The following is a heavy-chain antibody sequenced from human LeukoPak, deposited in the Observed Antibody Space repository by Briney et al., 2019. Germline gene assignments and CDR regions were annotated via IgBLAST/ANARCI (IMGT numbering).Heavy chain of an antibody. V-gene: IGHV3-23*01. CDR1: GFSFSDYA. CDR2: ITGPGEGT. Sequence: GGSLRLSCAASGFSFSDYAMSWVRQAPGRGLEWVSAITGPGEGTWYADSVQGRFTTSRDNSKNTLYLQMNSLRAEDTAVYFCAKRMYGWYQIDYWGQGTLVTVSS. CDR3: AKRMYGWYQIDY. D-gene: IGHD6-19*01. J-gene: IGHJ4*02.